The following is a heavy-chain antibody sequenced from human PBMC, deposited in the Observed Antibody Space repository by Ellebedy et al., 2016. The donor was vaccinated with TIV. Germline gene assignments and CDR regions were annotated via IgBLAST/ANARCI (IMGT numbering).Heavy chain of an antibody. Sequence: GGSLRLXXAASGFTFSSHWMHWVRQAPGKGLEWVANIKQDGGEKYYVDSVKGRFTISRDNSKNTLFLQMNSLRAEDTAVYYCAREGDRGYFQHWGQGVLVTVSS. CDR1: GFTFSSHW. CDR2: IKQDGGEK. V-gene: IGHV3-7*01. CDR3: AREGDRGYFQH. J-gene: IGHJ1*01. D-gene: IGHD1-26*01.